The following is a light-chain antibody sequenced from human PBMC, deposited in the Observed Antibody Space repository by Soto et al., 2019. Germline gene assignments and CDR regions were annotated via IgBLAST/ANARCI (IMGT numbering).Light chain of an antibody. V-gene: IGKV1-27*01. Sequence: DIQMTQSPSSLSESVGDRVTITCRASQAISNSLAWYQQKPGKVPKLLIYAASTLQSGVPSRFSGSGSGTDFTLTISSLQPEDVATYYCQKYFSAPWTFGQGTKVDIK. CDR2: AAS. CDR1: QAISNS. CDR3: QKYFSAPWT. J-gene: IGKJ1*01.